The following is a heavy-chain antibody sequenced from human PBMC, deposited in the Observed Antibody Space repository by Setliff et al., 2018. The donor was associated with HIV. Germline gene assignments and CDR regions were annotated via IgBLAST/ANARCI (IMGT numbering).Heavy chain of an antibody. D-gene: IGHD3-10*01. Sequence: GESLKISCAASGFTFSSYGMHWVRQAPGKGLEWVALIWYDGRNKYYVDSVKGRFTISRDNSKNTLYLQMNSLRPEDTAVYFCATHYYGSGSYSKGYDYWGQGTLVTVSS. V-gene: IGHV3-30*02. CDR2: IWYDGRNK. CDR1: GFTFSSYG. CDR3: ATHYYGSGSYSKGYDY. J-gene: IGHJ4*02.